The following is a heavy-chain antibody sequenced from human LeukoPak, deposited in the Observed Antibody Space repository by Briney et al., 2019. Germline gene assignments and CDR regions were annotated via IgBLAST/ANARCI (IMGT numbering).Heavy chain of an antibody. CDR2: ISAYNGNT. D-gene: IGHD1-14*01. V-gene: IGHV1-18*04. J-gene: IGHJ4*02. Sequence: ASVKVSCKASGYTFTSYGISWVRQAPGQGLEWMGWISAYNGNTNYAQNLQGRATLTTDTSTSTAYMELRSLKSDDTAVYYCARDSPGELFDYWGQGTLVTVSS. CDR1: GYTFTSYG. CDR3: ARDSPGELFDY.